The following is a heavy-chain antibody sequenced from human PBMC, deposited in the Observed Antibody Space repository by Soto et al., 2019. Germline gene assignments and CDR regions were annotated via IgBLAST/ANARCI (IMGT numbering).Heavy chain of an antibody. J-gene: IGHJ4*02. V-gene: IGHV5-10-1*03. Sequence: EVQLVQSRAEVKKPGEALRISCNGSGYSFTSYWTSWVLQMPGKGLEWMGRIDPSDSYTNYSPSLHGYVTTSADKSIATAYLQWRSLYVSDTAMYYCARLSYYDYWGQGTLVTVSS. CDR1: GYSFTSYW. D-gene: IGHD5-18*01. CDR2: IDPSDSYT. CDR3: ARLSYYDY.